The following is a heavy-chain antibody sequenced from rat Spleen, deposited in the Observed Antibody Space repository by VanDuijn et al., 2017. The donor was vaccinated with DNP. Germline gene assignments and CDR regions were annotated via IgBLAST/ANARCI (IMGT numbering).Heavy chain of an antibody. CDR3: ARIEEGFAY. V-gene: IGHV5-25*01. J-gene: IGHJ3*01. Sequence: EVQLVESGGGLVQPGRSLKLSCAASGFTFSKYDMAWVRQAPTKGLEWVASISPSAGSTSDRDSVKGRFTVSRDNAKGSLYLQMDSLRSEDTATYYCARIEEGFAYWGQGTLVTVSS. CDR1: GFTFSKYD. D-gene: IGHD4-2*01. CDR2: ISPSAGST.